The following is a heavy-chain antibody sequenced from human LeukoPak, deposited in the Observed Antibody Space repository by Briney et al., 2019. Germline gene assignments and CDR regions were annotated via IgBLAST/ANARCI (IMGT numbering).Heavy chain of an antibody. J-gene: IGHJ1*01. CDR1: GYTLTEVS. V-gene: IGHV1-24*01. CDR3: ATFRLPGEYFQH. CDR2: FHPGDDEV. Sequence: ASVKVSCRVSGYTLTEVSIHWVRQAPGKGLEWMGGFHPGDDEVLSAQKFQGRVTMPEDTSTDTAYMELSSLRSEDTAVYYCATFRLPGEYFQHWGQGTLVIVSS.